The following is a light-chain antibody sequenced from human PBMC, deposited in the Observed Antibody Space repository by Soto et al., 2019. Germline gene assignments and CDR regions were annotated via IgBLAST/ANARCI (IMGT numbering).Light chain of an antibody. V-gene: IGKV1-5*01. J-gene: IGKJ1*01. CDR2: DAS. CDR3: QQYNSYSWT. CDR1: QSISSW. Sequence: DIQMTQSPSTLSASVGDRVTITCRASQSISSWLAWYQQKPGKAPKLLIYDASSLESVVPSRFSGSGSGTEFTLTISGLQPDDFATYCCQQYNSYSWTFGQGTTVEIK.